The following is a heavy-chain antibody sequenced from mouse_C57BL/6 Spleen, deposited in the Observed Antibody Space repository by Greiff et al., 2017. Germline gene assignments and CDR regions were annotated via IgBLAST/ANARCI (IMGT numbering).Heavy chain of an antibody. CDR2: IDPEDGET. CDR3: ARDSSSYAWFAY. Sequence: EVKLLQPGAELVKPGASVKLSCTASGFNIKDYYMHWVKQRPEQGLEWIGRIDPEDGETKYAPKFQGKATLTADTSSNTAYLQLSSLTSEDTAVYYCARDSSSYAWFAYWGQGTLVTVSA. CDR1: GFNIKDYY. V-gene: IGHV14-2*01. D-gene: IGHD1-1*01. J-gene: IGHJ3*01.